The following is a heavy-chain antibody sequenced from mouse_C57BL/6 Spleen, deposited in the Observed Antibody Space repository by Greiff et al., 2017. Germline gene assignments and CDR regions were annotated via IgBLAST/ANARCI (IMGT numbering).Heavy chain of an antibody. V-gene: IGHV1-85*01. J-gene: IGHJ2*01. D-gene: IGHD1-1*01. CDR1: GYTFTSYD. Sequence: VQLQQSGPELVKPGASVKLSCKASGYTFTSYDINWVKQRPGQGLEWIGWIYPRDGSTKYNEKFKGKATLTVDTSSSTAYMELHSLTSEDSAVYFGARGGYYYGSSFDYWGQGTTLTVSS. CDR2: IYPRDGST. CDR3: ARGGYYYGSSFDY.